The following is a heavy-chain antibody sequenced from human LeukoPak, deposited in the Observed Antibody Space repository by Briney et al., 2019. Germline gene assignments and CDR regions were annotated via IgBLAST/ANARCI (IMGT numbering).Heavy chain of an antibody. CDR2: IYPGDSDT. Sequence: PGESLQISCKGSGYSFTSYWIGWVRQMPGKGLEWMGIIYPGDSDTRYSPSFQGQVTISADKSISTAYLQWSSLKASDTAMYYCARLGGEFTAMDLGWFDPWGQGTLVTVSS. V-gene: IGHV5-51*01. CDR1: GYSFTSYW. CDR3: ARLGGEFTAMDLGWFDP. D-gene: IGHD5-18*01. J-gene: IGHJ5*02.